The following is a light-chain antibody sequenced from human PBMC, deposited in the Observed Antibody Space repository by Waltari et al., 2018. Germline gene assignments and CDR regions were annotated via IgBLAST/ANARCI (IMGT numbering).Light chain of an antibody. CDR1: QIISDY. J-gene: IGKJ4*01. CDR2: AAS. Sequence: DVQLTQSPSSLSASVGDRVTITCRASQIISDYVNWYQVKPGKAPSLLIYAASRLQSGVPSRFSGRGSGTDFTLTISSLQPEDFASYYCQQSYSTLALTFGGGTKVE. V-gene: IGKV1-39*01. CDR3: QQSYSTLALT.